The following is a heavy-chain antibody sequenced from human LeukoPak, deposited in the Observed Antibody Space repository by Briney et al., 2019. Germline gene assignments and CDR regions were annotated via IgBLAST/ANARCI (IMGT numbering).Heavy chain of an antibody. CDR3: ARKGGSPDY. V-gene: IGHV3-7*01. CDR2: MKFDGSEK. Sequence: GGSLRLSCVASGFTFSSYWMTWVRQAPGKGLERVANMKFDGSEKYYVDSVKGRFTISRDNAKNSLYLQMNSLRVEDTAVYYCARKGGSPDYWGQGTLVTVSS. D-gene: IGHD1-26*01. J-gene: IGHJ4*02. CDR1: GFTFSSYW.